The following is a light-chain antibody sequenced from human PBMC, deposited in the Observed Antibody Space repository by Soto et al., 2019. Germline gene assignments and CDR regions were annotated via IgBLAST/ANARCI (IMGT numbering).Light chain of an antibody. CDR1: QSISNDH. V-gene: IGKV3-20*01. CDR3: EYYGTSIT. Sequence: EIVLTQSPGTLSLSPGERVTLSCRASQSISNDHLAWYQQKPGQAPRLLIHGTSNRATGIPDRFSGSGSGTDFTLTFSRLEPDDFAVYYCEYYGTSITFGGGNKVEIK. CDR2: GTS. J-gene: IGKJ4*01.